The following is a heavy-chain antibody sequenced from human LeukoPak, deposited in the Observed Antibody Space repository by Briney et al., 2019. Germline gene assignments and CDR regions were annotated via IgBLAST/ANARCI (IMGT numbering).Heavy chain of an antibody. CDR1: GDTSTSYY. D-gene: IGHD3-22*01. V-gene: IGHV1-46*01. CDR3: AKGGRRVVVAFDY. J-gene: IGHJ4*02. Sequence: ASVKVSCKASGDTSTSYYVHWVRQAPGQGLEWMGTITPSGGSTTNAQKLQGRVTMTRDMSTSTVYMELSSLRSEDTAVYYCAKGGRRVVVAFDYWGQGTLVTVSS. CDR2: ITPSGGST.